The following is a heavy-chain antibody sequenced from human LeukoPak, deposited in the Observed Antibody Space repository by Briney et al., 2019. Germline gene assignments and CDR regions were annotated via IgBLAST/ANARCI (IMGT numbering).Heavy chain of an antibody. CDR1: GFTFSSYW. CDR3: AKPKVVSGIYYDSELADAFDI. Sequence: GGSLRLSCAASGFTFSSYWMHWVRQAPGKGLVWVSRINSDGSSTSYADSVKGRFTISRDNAKNSLYLQMNSLRAEDTALYYCAKPKVVSGIYYDSELADAFDIWGQGTMVTVSS. CDR2: INSDGSST. V-gene: IGHV3-74*01. J-gene: IGHJ3*02. D-gene: IGHD3-22*01.